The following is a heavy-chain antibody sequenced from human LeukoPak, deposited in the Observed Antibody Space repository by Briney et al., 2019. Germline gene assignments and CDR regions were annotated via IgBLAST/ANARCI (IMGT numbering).Heavy chain of an antibody. CDR3: ARSPGTERGPVDY. CDR1: SGSIFSSNW. D-gene: IGHD1-26*01. Sequence: PSETLSLTCAVSSGSIFSSNWWSWVRQPPGKGLEWIGQIFHSGSTTYSPSLKSRVTISVDKSKNQFSLKLSSVTAADTAVYYCARSPGTERGPVDYWGQGTLVTVSS. J-gene: IGHJ4*02. CDR2: IFHSGST. V-gene: IGHV4-4*02.